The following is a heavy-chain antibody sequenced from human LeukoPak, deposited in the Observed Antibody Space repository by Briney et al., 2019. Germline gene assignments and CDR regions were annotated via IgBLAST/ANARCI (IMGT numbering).Heavy chain of an antibody. CDR2: ISSSGSHI. CDR3: MRWCSGDTCYDY. D-gene: IGHD2-15*01. CDR1: GFTFSASA. J-gene: IGHJ4*02. Sequence: GGSLRLSCAASGFTFSASAMTWVRQAPGKGLEWISSISSSGSHIYYADSLKGRFSISRDNAQNSLYLNMNSLRVEDTAIYYFMRWCSGDTCYDYWGQGTLVTVSS. V-gene: IGHV3-21*06.